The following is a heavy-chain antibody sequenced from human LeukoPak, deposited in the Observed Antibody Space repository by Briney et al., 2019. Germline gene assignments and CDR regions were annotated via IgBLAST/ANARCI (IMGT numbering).Heavy chain of an antibody. Sequence: PSETLSLTCTVSGGSISSYYWSWLRKPPGKGLEWIGYIYYSGSTNYNPSLKSRVTISVDTSKNQFSLKLSSVTAADTAVYYCATGGEAMVRGVRSYYYYGMDVWGQGTTVTVSS. CDR3: ATGGEAMVRGVRSYYYYGMDV. J-gene: IGHJ6*02. CDR1: GGSISSYY. V-gene: IGHV4-59*12. CDR2: IYYSGST. D-gene: IGHD3-10*01.